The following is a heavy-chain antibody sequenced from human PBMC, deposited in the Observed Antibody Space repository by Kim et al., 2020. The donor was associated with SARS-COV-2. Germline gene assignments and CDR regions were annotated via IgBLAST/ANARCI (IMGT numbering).Heavy chain of an antibody. V-gene: IGHV4-59*08. CDR3: ARHLGGFGSGWYVMNPYYYYYGMDV. D-gene: IGHD6-19*01. CDR2: IYYSGST. CDR1: GGSISSYY. Sequence: SETLSLTCTVSGGSISSYYWSWIRQPPGKGLEWIGYIYYSGSTNYNPSIKSRXTISVDTSKNQFSLKLSSVTAADTAVYYCARHLGGFGSGWYVMNPYYYYYGMDVXGQGTTVTVSS. J-gene: IGHJ6*02.